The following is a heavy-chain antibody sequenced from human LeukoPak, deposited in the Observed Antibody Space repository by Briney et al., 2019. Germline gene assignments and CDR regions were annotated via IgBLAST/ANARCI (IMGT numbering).Heavy chain of an antibody. CDR3: ASELRPRYYYYGMDV. V-gene: IGHV4-34*01. Sequence: PSETLSLTCAVYGGSFSGYYWSWIRQPPGKGLEWIGEINHSGSTNYNPSLKSRVTISVDTSKNQFSLKLSSVTAADTAVYYCASELRPRYYYYGMDVWGQGTTVTVSS. CDR2: INHSGST. J-gene: IGHJ6*02. D-gene: IGHD1-7*01. CDR1: GGSFSGYY.